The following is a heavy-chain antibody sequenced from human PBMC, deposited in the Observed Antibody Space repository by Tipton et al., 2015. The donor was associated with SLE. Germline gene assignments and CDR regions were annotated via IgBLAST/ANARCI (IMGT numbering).Heavy chain of an antibody. D-gene: IGHD1-26*01. J-gene: IGHJ6*02. CDR2: ISDDGTNK. CDR3: VRVPPGVGGTSSPYYYAMDV. CDR1: GFSFRSYT. V-gene: IGHV3-30*04. Sequence: SLRLSCAASGFSFRSYTMHWVRQAPGKGLKWVTLISDDGTNKYYTDSVKGRFIISRDNSKNTLFLQMNSLRAEDTAVYYCVRVPPGVGGTSSPYYYAMDVWGQGTTVTVSS.